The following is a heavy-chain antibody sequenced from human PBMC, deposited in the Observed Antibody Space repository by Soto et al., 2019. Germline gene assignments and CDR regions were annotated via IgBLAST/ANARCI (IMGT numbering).Heavy chain of an antibody. D-gene: IGHD3-22*01. CDR3: AGLDSSGYYDY. CDR2: IYYSGST. CDR1: GGSVSSGSYY. Sequence: SETLSLTCTVSGGSVSSGSYYWSWIRQPPGKGLEWIGYIYYSGSTNYNPSLKSRVTISVDTSKNQFSLKLNSVTAADTAVYYCAGLDSSGYYDYWGQGTLVTVSS. J-gene: IGHJ4*02. V-gene: IGHV4-61*01.